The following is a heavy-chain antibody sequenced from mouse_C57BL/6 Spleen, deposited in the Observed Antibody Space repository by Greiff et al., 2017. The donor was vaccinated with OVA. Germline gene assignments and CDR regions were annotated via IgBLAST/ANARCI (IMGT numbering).Heavy chain of an antibody. V-gene: IGHV1-53*01. J-gene: IGHJ1*03. CDR1: GYTFTSYW. CDR2: INPSNGGT. Sequence: QVQLQQPGTELVKPGASVKLSCKASGYTFTSYWMHWVKQRPGQGLEWIGNINPSNGGTNYNEKFKSKATLTVDKSSSTAYMQLSSLTSGDSAVYDCARSHYGSSYGYCDVWGTGTTVTVSS. CDR3: ARSHYGSSYGYCDV. D-gene: IGHD1-1*01.